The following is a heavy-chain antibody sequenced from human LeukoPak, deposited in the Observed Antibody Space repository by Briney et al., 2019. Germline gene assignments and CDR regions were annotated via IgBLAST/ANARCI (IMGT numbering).Heavy chain of an antibody. V-gene: IGHV3-30*04. Sequence: GGSLRLSCAASGFTFSSYAMHWVRQAPGKGLEWVAVISYDGSNKYYADSVKGRFTISRDNSKNTLYLQMNSLRAEDTAVYYCARSWELQLFHIDYWGQGTLVTVSS. D-gene: IGHD1-26*01. CDR1: GFTFSSYA. CDR2: ISYDGSNK. J-gene: IGHJ4*02. CDR3: ARSWELQLFHIDY.